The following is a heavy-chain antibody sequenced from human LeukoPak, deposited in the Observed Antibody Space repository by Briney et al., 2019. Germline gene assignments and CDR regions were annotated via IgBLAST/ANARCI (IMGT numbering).Heavy chain of an antibody. Sequence: QVQLQESGPGLVKPSETLSLTCTVSGGSISSYYWSWIGQPPGKGLEGIGFIYYSGSTNYNPSLKSRVTISVDTSKNQFSLKLSSVTAADTAVYYCARDQGDTMVRGLNWFDPWGQGTLVTVSS. J-gene: IGHJ5*02. CDR3: ARDQGDTMVRGLNWFDP. CDR2: IYYSGST. V-gene: IGHV4-59*01. CDR1: GGSISSYY. D-gene: IGHD3-10*01.